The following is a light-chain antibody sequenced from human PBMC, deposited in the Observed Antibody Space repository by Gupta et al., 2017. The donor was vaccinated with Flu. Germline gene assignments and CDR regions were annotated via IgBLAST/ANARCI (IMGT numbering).Light chain of an antibody. V-gene: IGLV1-44*01. Sequence: QSVLTQPPSPSEAPGQRVTISCSASTSNIGSKTVNCYQQLPGATPKLLIYSDTQRPPGVADRVSGSKSGTSASLAITGRQADDEAVYYCAAWDDYLSGPVFGGGTRLTVL. CDR3: AAWDDYLSGPV. J-gene: IGLJ3*02. CDR1: TSNIGSKT. CDR2: SDT.